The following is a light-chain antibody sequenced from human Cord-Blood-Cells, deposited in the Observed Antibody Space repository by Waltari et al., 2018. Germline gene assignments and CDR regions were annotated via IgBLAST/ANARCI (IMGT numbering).Light chain of an antibody. V-gene: IGKV3-11*01. CDR3: QQRSNWPRT. Sequence: EIVLTQSPATLSLYQGERATLSCRASQSVSSYLAWYQQKPGQAPRLLIYDASNRATGIPARFSGSWSGTDFTLTISSLEPEDFAVYYCQQRSNWPRTFGQGTKVEIK. CDR2: DAS. CDR1: QSVSSY. J-gene: IGKJ1*01.